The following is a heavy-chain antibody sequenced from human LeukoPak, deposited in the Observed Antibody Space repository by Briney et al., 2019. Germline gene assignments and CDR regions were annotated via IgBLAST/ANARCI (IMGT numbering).Heavy chain of an antibody. CDR1: GYTFTGYY. CDR3: ARGTYYYDSSGYQNFDY. Sequence: ASVKVSCEASGYTFTGYYMHWVRQAPGQRLEWMGRINPNSGGTNYAQKFQGRVTMTRDTSICTAYMGRCRLRSDHTAVYYCARGTYYYDSSGYQNFDYWGQGTLVTVSS. CDR2: INPNSGGT. V-gene: IGHV1-2*06. J-gene: IGHJ4*02. D-gene: IGHD3-22*01.